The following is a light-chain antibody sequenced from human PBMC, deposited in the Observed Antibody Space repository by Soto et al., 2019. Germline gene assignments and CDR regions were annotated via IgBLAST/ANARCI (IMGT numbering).Light chain of an antibody. J-gene: IGKJ1*01. CDR2: DAS. CDR1: QTISSW. Sequence: DIQITQSPSTLSGSVGDRVTITCRASQTISSWLAWYQQKPGKAPNLLIYDASSLESGVPSRFSGSGSGTDFTLTISSLQPDDFATYYCQQYNSYWTFGQGTKVDIK. V-gene: IGKV1-5*01. CDR3: QQYNSYWT.